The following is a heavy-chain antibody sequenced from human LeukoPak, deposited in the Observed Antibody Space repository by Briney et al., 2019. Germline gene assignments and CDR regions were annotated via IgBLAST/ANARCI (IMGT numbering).Heavy chain of an antibody. CDR3: ARDYHPYYYDSSGYEYFDY. CDR2: IYSGGST. CDR1: GFTVSSNY. J-gene: IGHJ4*02. V-gene: IGHV3-66*01. Sequence: GGSLRLSCAASGFTVSSNYMSWVRQAPGKGLEWVSVIYSGGSTYYADSVKGRFTISRDNSKNTLYLQMNSLRAEDTAVYYCARDYHPYYYDSSGYEYFDYWGQGTLVTVSS. D-gene: IGHD3-22*01.